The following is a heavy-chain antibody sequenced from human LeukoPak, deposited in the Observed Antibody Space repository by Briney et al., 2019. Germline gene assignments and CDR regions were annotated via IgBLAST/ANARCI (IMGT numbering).Heavy chain of an antibody. CDR1: GYTFTSYG. J-gene: IGHJ4*02. Sequence: SVKVSCKASGYTFTSYGISWVRQAPGQGLEWMGGIIPIFGTANYAQKFQGRVTITADESTSTAYMELSSLRSEDTAVYYCARGYAAGTFDYWGQGTLVTVSS. CDR2: IIPIFGTA. V-gene: IGHV1-69*13. CDR3: ARGYAAGTFDY. D-gene: IGHD6-13*01.